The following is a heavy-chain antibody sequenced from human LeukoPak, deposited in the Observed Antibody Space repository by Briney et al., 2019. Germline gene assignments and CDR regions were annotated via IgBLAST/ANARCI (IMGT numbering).Heavy chain of an antibody. CDR3: ARWAAAGPYYFDY. J-gene: IGHJ4*02. V-gene: IGHV4-39*01. CDR2: IYYSGST. Sequence: SETLSLTCTVSGGSISSSSYYWGWIRQPPGKGLEWIGSIYYSGSTYYNPSLKSRVTISVDTSKRQFSLKLSSVTAADTAIYYCARWAAAGPYYFDYWGQGTLVTVSS. CDR1: GGSISSSSYY. D-gene: IGHD6-13*01.